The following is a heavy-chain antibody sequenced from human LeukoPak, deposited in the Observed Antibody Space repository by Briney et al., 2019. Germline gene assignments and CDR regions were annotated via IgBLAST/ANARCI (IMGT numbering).Heavy chain of an antibody. V-gene: IGHV3-23*01. J-gene: IGHJ4*02. Sequence: GGSLRLSCAASGFTFSSYAMSWVRQAPGKVLEWVSAISGSGGSTYYADSVKGRFTISRDNSKNTLYLQMNSLRAEDTAVYYCAKDLGSWPDYFDYWGQGTLVTVSS. CDR1: GFTFSSYA. D-gene: IGHD6-13*01. CDR2: ISGSGGST. CDR3: AKDLGSWPDYFDY.